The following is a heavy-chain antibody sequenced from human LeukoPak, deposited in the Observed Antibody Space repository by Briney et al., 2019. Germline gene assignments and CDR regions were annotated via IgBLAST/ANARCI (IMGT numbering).Heavy chain of an antibody. CDR2: INHSGST. J-gene: IGHJ5*02. Sequence: PSETLSLTCAVYGGSFSGYYWSWIRQPPGKGLEWIGEINHSGSTNYNPSLKSRVTISVDTSKNQFSLKLSSVTAADTAVYYCARATGTPGRFLECGLQCGYWFDPWGQGTLVTVSS. CDR1: GGSFSGYY. CDR3: ARATGTPGRFLECGLQCGYWFDP. D-gene: IGHD3-3*01. V-gene: IGHV4-34*01.